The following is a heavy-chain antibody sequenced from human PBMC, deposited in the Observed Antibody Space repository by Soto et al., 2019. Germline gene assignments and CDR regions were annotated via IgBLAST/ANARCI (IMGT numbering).Heavy chain of an antibody. V-gene: IGHV4-38-2*01. J-gene: IGHJ4*02. Sequence: SDTLSLTSAFSGYSISSGYYWVWIRQPPGKGLEWIGSIYHSGSTYYNPSLKSRVTISRDIAENTLFLQMTSLRVEDTAVYSCAALSAPTDYWGQGTPVTVSS. CDR2: IYHSGST. CDR1: GYSISSGYY. D-gene: IGHD3-3*01. CDR3: AALSAPTDY.